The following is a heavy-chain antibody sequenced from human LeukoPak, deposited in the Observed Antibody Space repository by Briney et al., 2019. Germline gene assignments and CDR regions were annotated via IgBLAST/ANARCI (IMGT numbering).Heavy chain of an antibody. Sequence: SETLSLTCTVSGGSISSYYWSWIRQPPGKGLEWIGYIYYSGSTNYNPSLKSRVTISVDTSKNQFSLKLSSVTAADTAVYYCARFSGWPYYFDYWGQGTLVTVSS. CDR1: GGSISSYY. J-gene: IGHJ4*02. V-gene: IGHV4-59*01. D-gene: IGHD6-19*01. CDR3: ARFSGWPYYFDY. CDR2: IYYSGST.